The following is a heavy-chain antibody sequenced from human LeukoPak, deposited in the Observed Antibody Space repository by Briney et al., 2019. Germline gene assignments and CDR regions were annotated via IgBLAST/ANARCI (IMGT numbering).Heavy chain of an antibody. CDR2: ISYDGSNK. J-gene: IGHJ5*02. Sequence: GGSLRLSCAASGFTFSSYAMHWVRQAPGKGLEWVAVISYDGSNKYYADSVKGRFTISRDNSKNTLYLQMNSLRAEDTAVYYCARDRNIVVVTATFDPWGQGTLVTVSS. CDR1: GFTFSSYA. CDR3: ARDRNIVVVTATFDP. D-gene: IGHD2-21*02. V-gene: IGHV3-30-3*01.